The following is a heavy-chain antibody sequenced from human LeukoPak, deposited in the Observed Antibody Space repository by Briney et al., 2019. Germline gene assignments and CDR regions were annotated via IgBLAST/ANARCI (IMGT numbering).Heavy chain of an antibody. CDR2: ISSSSSYI. CDR3: ARGETYYYDGSGFY. Sequence: GGSLRLSCAASGFTFSSYSMNWVRQAPGKGLEWVSSISSSSSYIYYADSVKGRFTISRDNAKDSLYLQMNSLRAEDTAVYYCARGETYYYDGSGFYWGQGTLVTVSS. J-gene: IGHJ4*02. V-gene: IGHV3-21*01. CDR1: GFTFSSYS. D-gene: IGHD3-22*01.